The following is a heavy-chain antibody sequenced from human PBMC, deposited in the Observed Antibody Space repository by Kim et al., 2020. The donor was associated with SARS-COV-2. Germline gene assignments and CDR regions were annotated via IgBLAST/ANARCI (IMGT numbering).Heavy chain of an antibody. J-gene: IGHJ4*02. CDR2: IYYSGST. CDR3: ARDFRTFSNSRIDY. CDR1: GGSISTIDFH. V-gene: IGHV4-39*02. D-gene: IGHD4-4*01. Sequence: SETLSLTCTVAGGSISTIDFHWGWIRQPPGKGLEWIGSIYYSGSTYYNPSLKSRVTISVDTSKNQFSLKLSSVTAADTALYYCARDFRTFSNSRIDYWGQGTLVTVSS.